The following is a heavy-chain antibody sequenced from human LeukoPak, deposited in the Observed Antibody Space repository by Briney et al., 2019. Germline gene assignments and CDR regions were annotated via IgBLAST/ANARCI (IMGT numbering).Heavy chain of an antibody. CDR1: GGSISSSSYY. V-gene: IGHV4-39*01. CDR2: IYYSGST. D-gene: IGHD1-26*01. J-gene: IGHJ2*01. Sequence: PSETLSLTCTVSGGSISSSSYYWGWIRQPPGKGLEWIGSIYYSGSTYYNPSLKSRVTISVDTSKNQFSLKLSSVTAADTAVYYCARGRSGSYFPYRSYWYFDLWGRGTLVTVSS. CDR3: ARGRSGSYFPYRSYWYFDL.